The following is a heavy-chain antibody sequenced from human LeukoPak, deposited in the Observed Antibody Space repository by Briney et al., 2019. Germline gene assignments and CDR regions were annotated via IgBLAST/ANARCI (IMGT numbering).Heavy chain of an antibody. CDR3: AKRGTYFGGFDY. D-gene: IGHD1-26*01. V-gene: IGHV3-23*01. J-gene: IGHJ4*02. CDR1: GLTFSNYD. CDR2: VSGSGDST. Sequence: GGSLRLSCAASGLTFSNYDMSWARQAPGKGLEWVSAVSGSGDSTYYTESVKGRFTISRDNSKNTLYLQMNSLRAEDTAVYYCAKRGTYFGGFDYWGQGNLVTVSS.